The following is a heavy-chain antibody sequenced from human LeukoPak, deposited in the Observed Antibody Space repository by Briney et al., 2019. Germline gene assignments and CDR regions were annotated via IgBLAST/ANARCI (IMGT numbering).Heavy chain of an antibody. Sequence: PGGSLRLSCAASGFTFSSYWMSWVRQAPGKGLEWVANIKQDGSEKYYVDSVKGRFTISRDNAKNSLYLQMNSLRAEDTAVYYCARDLSVGGNSDHNYWGQGTLVTVSS. CDR2: IKQDGSEK. V-gene: IGHV3-7*01. CDR3: ARDLSVGGNSDHNY. D-gene: IGHD4-23*01. CDR1: GFTFSSYW. J-gene: IGHJ4*02.